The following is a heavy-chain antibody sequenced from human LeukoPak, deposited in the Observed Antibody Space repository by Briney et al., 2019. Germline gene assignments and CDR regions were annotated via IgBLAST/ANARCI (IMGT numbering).Heavy chain of an antibody. J-gene: IGHJ6*03. CDR2: GNYSGGT. D-gene: IGHD6-13*01. V-gene: IGHV4-39*07. CDR3: ARDHSSSWYYYYYYMDV. CDR1: GDSFSSVTDY. Sequence: SETLSLTCTVSGDSFSSVTDYWAWIRQPPGKGLEWIASGNYSGGTYYNPSLESRVAMSVDTSKNQFSLKLSSVTAADTAVYYCARDHSSSWYYYYYYMDVWGKGTTVTVSS.